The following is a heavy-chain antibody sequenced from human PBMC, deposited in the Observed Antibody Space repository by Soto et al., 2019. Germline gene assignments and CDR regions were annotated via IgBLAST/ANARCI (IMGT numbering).Heavy chain of an antibody. D-gene: IGHD3-22*01. CDR2: ISYDGSNK. CDR3: ARDRHYYDSSGSCGY. CDR1: GFTFSSYA. V-gene: IGHV3-30-3*01. J-gene: IGHJ4*02. Sequence: QVQLVESGGGVVQPGRSLRLSCAASGFTFSSYAMHWVRQAPAKGLEWVAVISYDGSNKYYADSVKGRFTISRDNSKNTLYLQMNSLRAEDTAVYYCARDRHYYDSSGSCGYWGQGTLVTVSS.